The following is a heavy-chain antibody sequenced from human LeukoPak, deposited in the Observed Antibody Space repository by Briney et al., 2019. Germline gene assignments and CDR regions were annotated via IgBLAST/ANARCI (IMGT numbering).Heavy chain of an antibody. CDR3: AKDRRLKDTLWSGYKN. CDR2: IRYDGSNK. Sequence: PGGSLRLSCAASGFTFSSYGMHWVRQAPGKGLEWVAFIRYDGSNKYYADSVKGRFTISRDNSKNTLYLQMNSLRAEDTAVYYSAKDRRLKDTLWSGYKNRGQGTLVTVSS. J-gene: IGHJ4*02. V-gene: IGHV3-30*02. D-gene: IGHD3-3*01. CDR1: GFTFSSYG.